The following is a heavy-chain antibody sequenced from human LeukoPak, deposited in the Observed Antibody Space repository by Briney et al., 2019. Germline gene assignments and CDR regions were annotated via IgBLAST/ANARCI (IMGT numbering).Heavy chain of an antibody. J-gene: IGHJ4*02. CDR1: GGSISSSGYY. V-gene: IGHV4-39*07. D-gene: IGHD6-13*01. Sequence: SETLSLTCTVSGGSISSSGYYWGWIRQPPGKGLEWIGSIYYSGSTYYNPSLKSRVTISADTSKNQFSLKLSSVTAADTAVYYCATYFSSWYVGLFDYWGQGTLVTVSS. CDR3: ATYFSSWYVGLFDY. CDR2: IYYSGST.